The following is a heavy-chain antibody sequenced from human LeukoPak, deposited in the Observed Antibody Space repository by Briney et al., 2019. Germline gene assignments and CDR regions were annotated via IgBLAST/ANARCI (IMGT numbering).Heavy chain of an antibody. V-gene: IGHV3-53*01. CDR3: ARRAGAYSHPYDY. J-gene: IGHJ4*02. CDR2: IYSGNT. CDR1: GFIVSNS. Sequence: PGGSLRLSCTVSGFIVSNSMSWVRQAPGKGLEWVSFIYSGNTHYSDSVKGRFTISRDNSKNTLYLQMNSLRAEDTAVYYCARRAGAYSHPYDYWGQGTLVTVSS. D-gene: IGHD4/OR15-4a*01.